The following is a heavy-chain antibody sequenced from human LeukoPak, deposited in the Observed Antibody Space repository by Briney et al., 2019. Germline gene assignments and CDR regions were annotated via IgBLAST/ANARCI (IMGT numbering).Heavy chain of an antibody. Sequence: GRSLRLSCAASGFTFSSYAMHWVRQAPGKGLEWVSSISSSSSYIYYADSVKGRFTISRDNAKNSLYLQMNSLRAEDTAVYYCARQSYGSGSYYKQYYYYYYMDVWGKGTTVTVSS. CDR2: ISSSSSYI. V-gene: IGHV3-21*04. CDR1: GFTFSSYA. CDR3: ARQSYGSGSYYKQYYYYYYMDV. J-gene: IGHJ6*03. D-gene: IGHD3-10*01.